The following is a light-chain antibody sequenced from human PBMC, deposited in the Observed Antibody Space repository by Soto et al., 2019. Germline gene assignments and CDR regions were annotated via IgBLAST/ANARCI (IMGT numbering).Light chain of an antibody. CDR1: SSDVGSHNL. J-gene: IGLJ2*01. CDR3: CSYAGSYTWV. Sequence: QSALTQPASVSGSPGQSITISCTGTSSDVGSHNLVSWYQQHPGQAPKLMIYEVTKRPLGVPDRFSGSKSGNTASLTISGLQAEDEADYYCCSYAGSYTWVFGGGTKLTVL. CDR2: EVT. V-gene: IGLV2-23*02.